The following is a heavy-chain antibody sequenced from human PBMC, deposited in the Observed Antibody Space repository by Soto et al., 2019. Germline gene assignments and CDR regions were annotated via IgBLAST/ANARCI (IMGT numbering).Heavy chain of an antibody. J-gene: IGHJ4*02. Sequence: QLQLQESGPGLVKPSETLSLICNVSGVSIRSTSYYWTWIRQPPGKGLEWIGTIYFSGSTFYNPSLKSRVSISVDMSKNQFSLNLTSVTDGDTAVYYCARHGSYWGQGTLVTVSS. CDR3: ARHGSY. V-gene: IGHV4-39*01. CDR1: GVSIRSTSYY. CDR2: IYFSGST.